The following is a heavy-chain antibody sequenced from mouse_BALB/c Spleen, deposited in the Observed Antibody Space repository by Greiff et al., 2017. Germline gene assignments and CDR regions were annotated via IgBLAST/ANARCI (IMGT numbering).Heavy chain of an antibody. CDR2: ISSGSSTI. J-gene: IGHJ2*01. CDR3: ARGTAYYFDY. CDR1: GFTFSSFG. Sequence: EVKLMESGGGLVQPGGSRKLSCAASGFTFSSFGMHWVRQAPEKGLECVAYISSGSSTIYYADTVKGRFTISRDNPKNTLFLQMTSLRSEDTAMYYCARGTAYYFDYWGQGTTLTVSS. V-gene: IGHV5-17*02. D-gene: IGHD1-2*01.